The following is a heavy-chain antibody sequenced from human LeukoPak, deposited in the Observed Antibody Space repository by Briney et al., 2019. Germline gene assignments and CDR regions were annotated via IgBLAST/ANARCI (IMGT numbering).Heavy chain of an antibody. V-gene: IGHV1-2*02. CDR2: INPNSGGT. J-gene: IGHJ4*02. CDR1: GYTFTGYY. CDR3: ARGIDRVAGRTGDY. Sequence: GASVKVSCKASGYTFTGYYMHWVRQAPGQGLEWMGWINPNSGGTNYAQKFQGRVTMTRDTSISTAYMELSRLRSEDTAVYYCARGIDRVAGRTGDYWGQGTLVTVSS. D-gene: IGHD6-19*01.